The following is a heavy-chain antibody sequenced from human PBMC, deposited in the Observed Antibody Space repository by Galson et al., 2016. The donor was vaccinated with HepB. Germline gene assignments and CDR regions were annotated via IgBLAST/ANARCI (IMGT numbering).Heavy chain of an antibody. Sequence: ETLSLTCTVSGASTKSYYWSWIRQPPGKGLEWIGYIYYSGTTNSNPSLRSRVTMSVDTSKNQFSLNLSSVTAADTAVYYCARESSSWYQNWFDPWGQGTLATVSS. CDR2: IYYSGTT. CDR3: ARESSSWYQNWFDP. D-gene: IGHD2-2*01. J-gene: IGHJ5*02. CDR1: GASTKSYY. V-gene: IGHV4-59*12.